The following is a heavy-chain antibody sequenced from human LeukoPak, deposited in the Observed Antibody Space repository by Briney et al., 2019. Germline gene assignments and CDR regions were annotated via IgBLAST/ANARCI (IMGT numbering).Heavy chain of an antibody. D-gene: IGHD1-26*01. CDR2: ISSSSSTI. CDR1: GFTFSSYS. Sequence: GGSLRLPCAASGFTFSSYSMNWVRQAPGKGLEWVSYISSSSSTIYYADSVKGRFTISRDNAKNSLYLQMNSLRAEDTAVYYCARDPVGATTLDWFDPWGQGTLVTVSS. V-gene: IGHV3-48*01. J-gene: IGHJ5*02. CDR3: ARDPVGATTLDWFDP.